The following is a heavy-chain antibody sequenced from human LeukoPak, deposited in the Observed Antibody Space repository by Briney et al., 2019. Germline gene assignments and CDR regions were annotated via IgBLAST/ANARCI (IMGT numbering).Heavy chain of an antibody. CDR2: INHSGST. Sequence: SETLSLTCAVYGGSFSGYYWSWIRQPPGKGLEWIGEINHSGSTNYNPSLKSRVTISVDTSKNQFSLKLSSVTAADTAVYYCARGRLLYYFDYWGQGTLVTVSS. CDR1: GGSFSGYY. J-gene: IGHJ4*02. D-gene: IGHD3-10*01. CDR3: ARGRLLYYFDY. V-gene: IGHV4-34*01.